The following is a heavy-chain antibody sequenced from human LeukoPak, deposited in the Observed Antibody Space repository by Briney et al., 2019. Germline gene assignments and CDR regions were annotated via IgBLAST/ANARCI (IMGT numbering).Heavy chain of an antibody. CDR2: IYDSGAT. CDR3: ARSDSSAYYFDY. Sequence: PSQTLSLTCTVSGGPISSGGYNWSWIRQHPGKGLEWIGYIYDSGATSYNPSLKSRLTISVDTSRNQFSLRLSSVTAADSAVYYCARSDSSAYYFDYWGQGTLVTVSS. J-gene: IGHJ4*02. V-gene: IGHV4-31*03. CDR1: GGPISSGGYN. D-gene: IGHD3-22*01.